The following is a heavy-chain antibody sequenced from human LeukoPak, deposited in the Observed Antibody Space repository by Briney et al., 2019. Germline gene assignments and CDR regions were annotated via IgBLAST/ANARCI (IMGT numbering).Heavy chain of an antibody. D-gene: IGHD6-13*01. CDR2: VIPIFGTA. CDR1: GGTFSSYA. V-gene: IGHV1-69*13. CDR3: ARSRAAGTGYFDY. J-gene: IGHJ4*02. Sequence: SVKVSCKASGGTFSSYAISWVRQAPGQGLEWMGGVIPIFGTANYAQKFQGRVTITADESTSTAYMELSSLRSEDTAVYYCARSRAAGTGYFDYWGQGTLVTVSS.